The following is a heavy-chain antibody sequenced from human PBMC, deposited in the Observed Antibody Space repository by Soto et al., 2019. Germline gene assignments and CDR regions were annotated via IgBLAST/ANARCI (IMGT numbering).Heavy chain of an antibody. CDR3: ANIKGLISQNCGRNYGCPNYFDY. D-gene: IGHD4-4*01. CDR2: ISGSGGST. Sequence: GGSLRLSCAASGFTFSSYAMSWVRQAPGKRLEWVSAISGSGGSTYYADSVKGRFTISRDNSKNTLYLQMNSLRAEDTAVYYCANIKGLISQNCGRNYGCPNYFDYWGQGTLVTVSS. CDR1: GFTFSSYA. V-gene: IGHV3-23*01. J-gene: IGHJ4*02.